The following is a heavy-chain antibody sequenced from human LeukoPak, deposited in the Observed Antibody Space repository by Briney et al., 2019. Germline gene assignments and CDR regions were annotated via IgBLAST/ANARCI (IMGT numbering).Heavy chain of an antibody. D-gene: IGHD4-11*01. CDR2: IIPIFGTT. J-gene: IGHJ4*02. Sequence: GASVNVSLKASGYTFTSYGISWVRQAPGPAIEWMAGIIPIFGTTNYAQKFQSRVTITADESTSTAYMELSSLRSEDTAVYYCARGGDVDYSNSAIDYWGQGTLVTVSS. CDR1: GYTFTSYG. CDR3: ARGGDVDYSNSAIDY. V-gene: IGHV1-69*13.